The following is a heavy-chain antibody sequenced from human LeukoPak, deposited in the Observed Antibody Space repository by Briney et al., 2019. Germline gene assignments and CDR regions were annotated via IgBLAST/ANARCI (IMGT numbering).Heavy chain of an antibody. V-gene: IGHV5-51*01. CDR3: ARRSTGSPGKYFIEY. CDR1: GYIFATYW. J-gene: IGHJ4*02. Sequence: GESLKISCKGSGYIFATYWIGWVRQMPGKGLEWLGIIYPGDSDTTYSPSFQGQVTISADKSISTAYLQWSSLKASDTAMYYCARRSTGSPGKYFIEYWGQGILVTVSS. D-gene: IGHD2/OR15-2a*01. CDR2: IYPGDSDT.